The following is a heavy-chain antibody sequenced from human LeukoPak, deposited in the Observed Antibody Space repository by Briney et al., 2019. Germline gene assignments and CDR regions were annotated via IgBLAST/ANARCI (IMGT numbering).Heavy chain of an antibody. CDR2: IYWDDEK. Sequence: SGPTLVNPTQTVTLTCIFSGFSITSSGEGVDWIRQAPGKAPEWLALIYWDDEKHYNPSLRTRPAITKDPLKNQVVLTMTNVDPADTGTYYCAHRRIKVSGSWFDPWGPGTLVTVSS. CDR3: AHRRIKVSGSWFDP. J-gene: IGHJ5*02. D-gene: IGHD5/OR15-5a*01. CDR1: GFSITSSGEG. V-gene: IGHV2-5*02.